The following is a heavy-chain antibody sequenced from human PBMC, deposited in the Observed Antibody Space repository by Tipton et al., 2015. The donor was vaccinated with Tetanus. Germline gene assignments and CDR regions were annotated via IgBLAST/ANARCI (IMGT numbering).Heavy chain of an antibody. CDR2: ISWDARVT. V-gene: IGHV3-43*01. Sequence: SLRLSCAASGFTFDDYAMHWVRQAPGKGLEWVSLISWDARVTYYSDAVKGRFTISRDNRQGSLYLQMDSLRSEDTALYFCTRSHRADYFYGMAVWGQGTTVTVSS. J-gene: IGHJ6*02. CDR3: TRSHRADYFYGMAV. D-gene: IGHD1-14*01. CDR1: GFTFDDYA.